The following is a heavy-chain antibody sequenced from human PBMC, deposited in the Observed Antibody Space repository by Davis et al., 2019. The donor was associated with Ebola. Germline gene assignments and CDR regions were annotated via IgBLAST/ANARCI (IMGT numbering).Heavy chain of an antibody. V-gene: IGHV3-23*01. CDR2: ISGSGGST. Sequence: GGSLRLSCAASGFIFSSYAMSWVRQAPGKGLEWVSAISGSGGSTYYADSVKGRFTISRDNSKNTLYLQMNSLRAEDTAVYYCAKELPYYDFWSGYSPYGMDVWGQGTTVTVSS. CDR1: GFIFSSYA. CDR3: AKELPYYDFWSGYSPYGMDV. J-gene: IGHJ6*02. D-gene: IGHD3-3*01.